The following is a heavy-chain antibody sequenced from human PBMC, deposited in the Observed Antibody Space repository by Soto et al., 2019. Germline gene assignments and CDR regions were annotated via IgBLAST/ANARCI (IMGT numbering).Heavy chain of an antibody. J-gene: IGHJ6*02. D-gene: IGHD1-1*01. V-gene: IGHV3-48*03. CDR2: ISSGGTIT. CDR1: GFTFSSYE. CDR3: ARVLIPQRYYYYGMDV. Sequence: EVQLVESGGGLVQPGGSLRLSCAASGFTFSSYEMNWVRQAAGKGLEWVSYISSGGTITYNADSVKVRFTISRDNAKNSLYLQMNSLRAEDTAVYYCARVLIPQRYYYYGMDVWGQGTTVTVSS.